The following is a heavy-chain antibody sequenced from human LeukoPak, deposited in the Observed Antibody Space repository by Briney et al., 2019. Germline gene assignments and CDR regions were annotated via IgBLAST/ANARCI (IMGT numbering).Heavy chain of an antibody. CDR1: GYTFTSYG. CDR3: ARDRLITMVRGRAFDI. D-gene: IGHD3-10*01. J-gene: IGHJ3*02. CDR2: ISAYNGNT. Sequence: ASVKVSCKASGYTFTSYGISWVRQAPGQGLEWMGWISAYNGNTNYAQKLQGRVTMTTDTSTSTAYMELRSLRSDDTAVCYCARDRLITMVRGRAFDIWGQGTMVTVSS. V-gene: IGHV1-18*01.